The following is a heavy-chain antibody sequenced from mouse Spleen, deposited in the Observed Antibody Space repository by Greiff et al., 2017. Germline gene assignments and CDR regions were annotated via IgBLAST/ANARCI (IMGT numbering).Heavy chain of an antibody. D-gene: IGHD4-1*01. CDR3: ARPNWDHWYFDV. J-gene: IGHJ1*01. CDR1: GYTFTSYW. V-gene: IGHV1-64*01. Sequence: QVQLQQPGAELVKPGASVKLSCKASGYTFTSYWMHWVKQRPGQGLEWIGMIHPNSGSTNYNEKFKSKATLTVDKSSSTAYMQLSSLTSEDSAVYYRARPNWDHWYFDVWGAGTTVTVSS. CDR2: IHPNSGST.